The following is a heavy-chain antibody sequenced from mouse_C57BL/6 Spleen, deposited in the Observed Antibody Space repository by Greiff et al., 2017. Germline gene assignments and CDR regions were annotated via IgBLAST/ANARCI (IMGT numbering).Heavy chain of an antibody. Sequence: EVQLVESGGGLVQPKGSLKLSCAASGFSFNTYAMNWVRQAPGKGLEWVARIRSKSNNYATYYADSVKDRFTISRDDSESMLYLQMNNLKTEDTAMYYCVRHEDYGSSYWDYYAMDYWGQGTSVTVSS. J-gene: IGHJ4*01. CDR1: GFSFNTYA. CDR3: VRHEDYGSSYWDYYAMDY. V-gene: IGHV10-1*01. CDR2: IRSKSNNYAT. D-gene: IGHD1-1*01.